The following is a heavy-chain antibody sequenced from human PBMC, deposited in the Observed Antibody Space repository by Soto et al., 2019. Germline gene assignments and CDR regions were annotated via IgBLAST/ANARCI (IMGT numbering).Heavy chain of an antibody. V-gene: IGHV1-18*01. CDR2: ISAYNGKR. CDR1: GYDFTSYG. D-gene: IGHD2-21*01. J-gene: IGHJ3*02. CDR3: ARGRIVASIHDAFEI. Sequence: QGQLLQSGDEVQKPGASVRVSCRASGYDFTSYGISWVRQAPGQGLEWVSWISAYNGKRDTAQKFQGRVTMTLDTSTDTAHMELWDLTSADTAVYYCARGRIVASIHDAFEIWGQGTMVAVSS.